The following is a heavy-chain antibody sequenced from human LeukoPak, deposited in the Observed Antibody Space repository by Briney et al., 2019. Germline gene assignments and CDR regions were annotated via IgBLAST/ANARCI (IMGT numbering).Heavy chain of an antibody. CDR1: GFTFRSHW. CDR3: ARDWAGSDY. Sequence: GGSLRLSCEGSGFTFRSHWMIWVRQAPGKGLEWVANIHQYGGEKYYVDSVRGRFSISRDNAKNSLYLEMNSLRAEDTAVYYCARDWAGSDYWGQGTLVTVSS. J-gene: IGHJ4*02. CDR2: IHQYGGEK. D-gene: IGHD3-16*01. V-gene: IGHV3-7*01.